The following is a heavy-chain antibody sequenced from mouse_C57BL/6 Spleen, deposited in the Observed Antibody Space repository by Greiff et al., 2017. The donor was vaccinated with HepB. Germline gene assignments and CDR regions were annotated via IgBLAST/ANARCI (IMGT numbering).Heavy chain of an antibody. Sequence: QVQLQQSGAELVRPGASVTLSCKASGYTFTDYEMHWVKQTPVHGLEWIGAIDPETGGTAYNQKFKGKAILTADKSSSTAYMELRSLTSEDSAVYYCTRNYVGYFDVWGTGTTVTVSS. V-gene: IGHV1-15*01. D-gene: IGHD1-1*01. J-gene: IGHJ1*03. CDR3: TRNYVGYFDV. CDR1: GYTFTDYE. CDR2: IDPETGGT.